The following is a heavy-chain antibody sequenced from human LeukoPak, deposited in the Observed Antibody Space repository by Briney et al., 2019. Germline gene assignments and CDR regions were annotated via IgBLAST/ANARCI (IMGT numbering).Heavy chain of an antibody. D-gene: IGHD3-10*01. CDR3: ARHTSIRAPTPGYFDY. CDR1: GGSFSGYY. CDR2: INHSGST. V-gene: IGHV4-34*01. Sequence: SETLSLTCAVYGGSFSGYYWSWIRQPPGKGLEWIGEINHSGSTNYNPSLKSRVTISVDTSKNQFSLKLSSVTAADTAVYYCARHTSIRAPTPGYFDYWGQGTLVTVSS. J-gene: IGHJ4*02.